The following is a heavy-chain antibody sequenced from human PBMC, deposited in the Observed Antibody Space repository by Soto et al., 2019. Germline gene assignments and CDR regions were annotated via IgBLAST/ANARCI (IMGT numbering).Heavy chain of an antibody. D-gene: IGHD2-15*01. Sequence: GGSLRLSCASSGCTFSSYWMSWVRHSPGKGLEWVANIKQDGSEKYYVDSVRGRFTISRDNAKNSLYLQMNSLRAEDTAVYYCARDFGGGFDYWGQGTLVTVSS. CDR2: IKQDGSEK. V-gene: IGHV3-7*03. CDR3: ARDFGGGFDY. CDR1: GCTFSSYW. J-gene: IGHJ4*02.